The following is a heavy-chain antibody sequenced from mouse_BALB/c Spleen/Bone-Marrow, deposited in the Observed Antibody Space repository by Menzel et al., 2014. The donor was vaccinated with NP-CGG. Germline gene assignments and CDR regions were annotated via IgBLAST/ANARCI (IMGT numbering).Heavy chain of an antibody. CDR2: IWAGGST. CDR3: ARDDDSYAMDY. CDR1: GFSLTSYS. D-gene: IGHD2-3*01. Sequence: VHLVESGPGLVAPSQSLSITCTVSGFSLTSYSVHWVRQPPGKGLEWLGEIWAGGSTNYNSALMSRLSISKDNSKSQVFLKMSSLQTDDTAMFYCARDDDSYAMDYWGQGTSVTVSS. V-gene: IGHV2-9*02. J-gene: IGHJ4*01.